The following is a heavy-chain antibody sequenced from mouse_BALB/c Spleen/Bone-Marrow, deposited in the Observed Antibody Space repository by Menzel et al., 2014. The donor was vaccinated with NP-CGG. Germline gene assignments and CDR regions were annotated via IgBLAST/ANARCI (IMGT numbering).Heavy chain of an antibody. CDR2: IRLKSNNYAT. V-gene: IGHV6-6*02. J-gene: IGHJ2*01. CDR3: TRSLRLFDY. CDR1: GFTFSNYW. D-gene: IGHD1-1*01. Sequence: EVMLVESGGGLVQPGGSMKLSCVASGFTFSNYWMNWVRQSPEKGLEWVAEIRLKSNNYATHYAESVKGRFTISRDDSKSSVYLRMNNLRAEDTGIYYCTRSLRLFDYWGQGTTLTVSS.